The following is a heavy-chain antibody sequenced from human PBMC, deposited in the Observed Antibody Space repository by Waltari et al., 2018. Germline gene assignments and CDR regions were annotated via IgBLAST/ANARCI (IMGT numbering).Heavy chain of an antibody. J-gene: IGHJ5*02. V-gene: IGHV1-3*01. CDR1: GYTFTNYA. Sequence: QVHLVQSGAEGKKPGASVKVSCKASGYTFTNYAINWGRQAPGQRLEWMGVVNAGNGSTEYSQKFQGRGTISRDTTANTAYMGRSSLTSEDTAIYYCARDLVTRGGWFDPWGQGTLVTVSP. D-gene: IGHD2-21*02. CDR3: ARDLVTRGGWFDP. CDR2: VNAGNGST.